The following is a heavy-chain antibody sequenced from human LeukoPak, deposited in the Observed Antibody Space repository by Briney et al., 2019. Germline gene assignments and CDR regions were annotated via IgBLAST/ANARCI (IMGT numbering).Heavy chain of an antibody. J-gene: IGHJ3*02. V-gene: IGHV3-48*04. CDR2: ISSSSSTI. D-gene: IGHD3-10*01. CDR3: ASDRQRLWFGEGAFDI. Sequence: GGSLRLSCAASGFPFSSYSMNWVRQAPGKGLEWVSYISSSSSTIYYADSVKGRFTISRDSAKNSLYLQMNSLRAEDTAVYYCASDRQRLWFGEGAFDIWGQGTMVTVSS. CDR1: GFPFSSYS.